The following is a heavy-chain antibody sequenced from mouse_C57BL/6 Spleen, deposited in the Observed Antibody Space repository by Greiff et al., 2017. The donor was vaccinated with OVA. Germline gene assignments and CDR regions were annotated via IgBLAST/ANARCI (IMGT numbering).Heavy chain of an antibody. V-gene: IGHV1-39*01. J-gene: IGHJ4*01. CDR2: INPNYGTT. Sequence: VQLQQSRPELVKPGASVKISCKASGYSFTDYNMNWVKQRNGKSLEWIGVINPNYGTTSYNQKFKGKATLTVDQSSSTAYMQLNSLTSEDAAVYYCARSNYSNYADYAMDYWGQGTSVTVSS. D-gene: IGHD2-5*01. CDR1: GYSFTDYN. CDR3: ARSNYSNYADYAMDY.